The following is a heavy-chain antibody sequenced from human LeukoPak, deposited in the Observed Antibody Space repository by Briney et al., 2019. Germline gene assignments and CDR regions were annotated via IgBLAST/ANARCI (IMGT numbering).Heavy chain of an antibody. J-gene: IGHJ5*02. D-gene: IGHD3-22*01. CDR1: GYTFTSYG. V-gene: IGHV1-18*01. CDR2: ISAYNGNT. CDR3: ARYYYDSSGVVGFDP. Sequence: ASVKVSCKASGYTFTSYGISWVRQAPGQGLEWMGWISAYNGNTNYAQKLQGRVTVTTDTSTSTAYMELGSLRSDDTAVYYCARYYYDSSGVVGFDPWGQGTLVTVSS.